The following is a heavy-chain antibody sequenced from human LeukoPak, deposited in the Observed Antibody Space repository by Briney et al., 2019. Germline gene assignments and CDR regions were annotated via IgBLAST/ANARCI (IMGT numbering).Heavy chain of an antibody. V-gene: IGHV3-23*01. Sequence: AGGSLRLSCAASGFTFSNYAMSWVRQAPGKGLEWDSGISGSGDNTYYADSVKGRFTISRDNSKNTLYLQMNSLRADDTAVYYSAKGGLVHRFDPWGQGTLVTVSS. CDR1: GFTFSNYA. J-gene: IGHJ5*02. CDR2: ISGSGDNT. CDR3: AKGGLVHRFDP.